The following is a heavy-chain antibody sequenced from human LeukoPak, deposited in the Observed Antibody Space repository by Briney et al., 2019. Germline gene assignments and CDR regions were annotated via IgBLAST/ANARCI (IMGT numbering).Heavy chain of an antibody. CDR3: AKEGLRYYFDY. CDR1: GFTFSSYA. J-gene: IGHJ4*02. CDR2: ISYDGSNK. D-gene: IGHD3-16*01. V-gene: IGHV3-30*04. Sequence: PGGSLRLSCAASGFTFSSYAMSWVRQAPGKGLEWVAVISYDGSNKYYADSVKGRFTISRDNSKNTLYLQMNSLRAEDTAVYYCAKEGLRYYFDYWGQGTLVTVSS.